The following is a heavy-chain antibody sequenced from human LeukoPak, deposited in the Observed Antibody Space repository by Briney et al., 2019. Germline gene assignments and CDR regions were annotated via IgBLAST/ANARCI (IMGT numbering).Heavy chain of an antibody. Sequence: GGSLRLSCAASGFTFSSYAMNWVRQAPGKGLEWVSYISSSGSTIYYADSVKGRFTISRDNAKNSLYLQMNSLRAEDTAVYYCARDSASLDSGSWYWFDPWGQGTLVTVSS. CDR1: GFTFSSYA. CDR2: ISSSGSTI. D-gene: IGHD6-13*01. CDR3: ARDSASLDSGSWYWFDP. V-gene: IGHV3-48*04. J-gene: IGHJ5*02.